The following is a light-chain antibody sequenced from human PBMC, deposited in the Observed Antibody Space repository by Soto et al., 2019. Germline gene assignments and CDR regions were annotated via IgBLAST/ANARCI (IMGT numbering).Light chain of an antibody. CDR2: DAS. Sequence: DIQMTQSPSSLSASVGDRVTIICRASQSVSSRLAWYQQKPGKAPKVLIYDASSWAGGVPSRFTGSGSGTEFTLTINSLQPDDFATYYCQQSYISPWTFGQGTKVEIK. J-gene: IGKJ1*01. CDR3: QQSYISPWT. CDR1: QSVSSR. V-gene: IGKV1-5*02.